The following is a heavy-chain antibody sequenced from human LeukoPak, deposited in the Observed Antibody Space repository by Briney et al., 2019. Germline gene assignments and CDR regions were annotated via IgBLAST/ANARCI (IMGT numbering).Heavy chain of an antibody. CDR3: AKGSSSSRPYYFDY. Sequence: GGSLRLSCAASEFPFRNYAMSWVRQAPGKGLEWVSAITDSGGNTYHADSVKGRFTISRANSKNTLFLQMYSLRVEDTAVYYCAKGSSSSRPYYFDYWGQGTLVTVSS. CDR1: EFPFRNYA. D-gene: IGHD6-6*01. J-gene: IGHJ4*02. CDR2: ITDSGGNT. V-gene: IGHV3-23*01.